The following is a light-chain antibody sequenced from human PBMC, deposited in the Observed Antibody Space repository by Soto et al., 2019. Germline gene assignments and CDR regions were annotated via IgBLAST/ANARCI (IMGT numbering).Light chain of an antibody. CDR3: SSYAGSSNV. V-gene: IGLV1-44*01. Sequence: QSVLTQPPSASGTPGQRVTISCSGSSSNLGSNSVNWYQQVPGTAPKLLISSDNQRPSGVPDRFSGSQSGTSASLAISGLQSEDEADYYCSSYAGSSNVFGTGTKLTVL. CDR1: SSNLGSNS. J-gene: IGLJ1*01. CDR2: SDN.